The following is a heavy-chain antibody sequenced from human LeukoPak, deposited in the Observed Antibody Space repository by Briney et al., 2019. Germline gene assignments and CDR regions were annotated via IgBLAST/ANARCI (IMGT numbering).Heavy chain of an antibody. CDR2: ISSSGSTI. CDR1: GGSISSSN. CDR3: ARAMGVTASPEY. J-gene: IGHJ4*02. Sequence: LSLTCAVSGGSISSSNWWSWVRQPPGKGLEWVSYISSSGSTIYYADSVKGRFTISRDNAKNSLYLQMNSLRAEDTAVYYCARAMGVTASPEYWGQGTLVTVSS. D-gene: IGHD1-26*01. V-gene: IGHV3-48*03.